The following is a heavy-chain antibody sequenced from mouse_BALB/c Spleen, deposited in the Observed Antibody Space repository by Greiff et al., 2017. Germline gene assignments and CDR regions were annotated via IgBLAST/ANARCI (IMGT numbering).Heavy chain of an antibody. D-gene: IGHD2-3*01. CDR1: GFSLTSYG. J-gene: IGHJ4*01. CDR3: ARIDGYYPYAMDY. V-gene: IGHV2-2*02. CDR2: IWSGGST. Sequence: VHLVESGPGLVQPSQSLSITCTVSGFSLTSYGVHWVRQSPGKGLEWLGVIWSGGSTDYNAAFISRLSISKDNSKSQVFFKMNSLQANDTAIYYCARIDGYYPYAMDYWGQGTSVTVSS.